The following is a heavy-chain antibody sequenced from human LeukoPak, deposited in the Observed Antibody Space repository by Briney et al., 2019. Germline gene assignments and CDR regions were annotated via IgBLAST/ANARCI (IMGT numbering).Heavy chain of an antibody. D-gene: IGHD3-10*01. V-gene: IGHV1-18*01. Sequence: ASVKVSCKASGYTLTSYDINWVRQATGQGHEWMGWISAYNGNTNYAQKLQGRVTMTTDTSTNTAYMELRSLRSDDTAVYYCARDGYGSGSYYARGYMNVWGKGTTVTISS. CDR1: GYTLTSYD. CDR3: ARDGYGSGSYYARGYMNV. J-gene: IGHJ6*03. CDR2: ISAYNGNT.